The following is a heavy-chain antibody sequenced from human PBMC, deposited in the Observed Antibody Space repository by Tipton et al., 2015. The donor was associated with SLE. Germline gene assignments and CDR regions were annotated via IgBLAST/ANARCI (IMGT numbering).Heavy chain of an antibody. CDR3: ARVPTYDFWSGYYLYYFDY. J-gene: IGHJ4*02. V-gene: IGHV4-61*09. Sequence: TLSLTCTVSGGSISSGSYYWSWIRQPAGKGLEWIGYIYTSGSTNYNPSLKSRVTISVDTSKNQFSLKLSSVTAADTAVYYCARVPTYDFWSGYYLYYFDYWGQGTLVTVSS. CDR2: IYTSGST. D-gene: IGHD3-3*01. CDR1: GGSISSGSYY.